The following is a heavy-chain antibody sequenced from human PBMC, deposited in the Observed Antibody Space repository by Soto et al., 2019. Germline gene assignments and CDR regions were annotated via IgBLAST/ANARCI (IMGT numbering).Heavy chain of an antibody. D-gene: IGHD3-16*01. CDR2: IYYSGST. J-gene: IGHJ4*02. Sequence: QVQLQESGPGLVKPSETLSLTCTVSGGSVSSGRYYWSWIRQPPGKGLEWIGYIYYSGSTNYNHSLKSRVTLSVDTSKNQFSLKRSSVTAADTAVYYCARGGEGGYWGQGTLVTVSS. V-gene: IGHV4-61*01. CDR3: ARGGEGGY. CDR1: GGSVSSGRYY.